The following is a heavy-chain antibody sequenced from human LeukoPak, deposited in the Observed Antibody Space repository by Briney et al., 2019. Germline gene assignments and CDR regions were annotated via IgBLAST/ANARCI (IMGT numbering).Heavy chain of an antibody. CDR1: AFFFSSHG. CDR2: IWSDGTNK. V-gene: IGHV3-33*01. Sequence: GGSLRLSCAASAFFFSSHGMHWVRQAPGKGLEWVAVIWSDGTNKNYADSVKGRFTISRDNSKNTLYLQMNSLRAEDTAVYYCARGYYDILTGYSYYYFDYWGQGTLVTVSS. J-gene: IGHJ4*02. D-gene: IGHD3-9*01. CDR3: ARGYYDILTGYSYYYFDY.